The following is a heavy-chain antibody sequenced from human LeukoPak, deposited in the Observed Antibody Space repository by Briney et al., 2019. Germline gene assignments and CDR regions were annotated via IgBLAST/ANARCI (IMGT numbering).Heavy chain of an antibody. J-gene: IGHJ4*02. CDR1: GXSFTNYW. CDR3: ARRYDSGSTIDQ. CDR2: IDPSDSYT. Sequence: GASLRISCKASGXSFTNYWISWVRQMPGKGLEWMGRIDPSDSYTNYSPSFQGHVTISVDKSISTAYLQWSSLKASDTAMYYCARRYDSGSTIDQWGQGTLVTVSS. V-gene: IGHV5-10-1*01. D-gene: IGHD3-10*01.